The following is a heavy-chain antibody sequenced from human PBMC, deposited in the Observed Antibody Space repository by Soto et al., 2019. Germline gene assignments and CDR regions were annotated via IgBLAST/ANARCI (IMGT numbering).Heavy chain of an antibody. CDR2: ISSSSSTI. CDR3: ARDRLHGSGSDDYYYYYGMDV. J-gene: IGHJ6*02. V-gene: IGHV3-48*02. D-gene: IGHD3-10*01. CDR1: GFTFSSYS. Sequence: GGSLRLSCAASGFTFSSYSMNWVRQAPGKGLEWVSYISSSSSTIYYADSVKGRSTISRDNAENSLYLQMNSLRDEDTAVYYCARDRLHGSGSDDYYYYYGMDVWGQGTTVTVSS.